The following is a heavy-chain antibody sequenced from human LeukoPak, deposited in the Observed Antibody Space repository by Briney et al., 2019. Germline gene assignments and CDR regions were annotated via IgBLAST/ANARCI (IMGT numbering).Heavy chain of an antibody. CDR1: GFTFSSYS. CDR2: ISSSGSYI. J-gene: IGHJ4*02. Sequence: GGSLRLSCAASGFTFSSYSMNWVRQAPGNGLEWVSSISSSGSYIYYADSVKGRFTISRDNAKNSLYLQMSSLRVEDTAVYYCARDRGGSGWYDYWGQGTLVSVSS. CDR3: ARDRGGSGWYDY. V-gene: IGHV3-21*01. D-gene: IGHD6-19*01.